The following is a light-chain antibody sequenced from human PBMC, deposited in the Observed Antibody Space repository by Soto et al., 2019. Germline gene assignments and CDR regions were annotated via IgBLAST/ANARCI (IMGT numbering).Light chain of an antibody. CDR2: GNS. CDR1: SSNIGAGYD. CDR3: QSYDSSLSGSYV. Sequence: QSLLTNPPSLSGAPGQRVTISCTGSSSNIGAGYDVHWYQQLPGTAPKLLIYGNSNRPSGVPDRFSGSKSGTSASPAITGLQAEDEADYYCQSYDSSLSGSYVFGTGTKVTVL. V-gene: IGLV1-40*01. J-gene: IGLJ1*01.